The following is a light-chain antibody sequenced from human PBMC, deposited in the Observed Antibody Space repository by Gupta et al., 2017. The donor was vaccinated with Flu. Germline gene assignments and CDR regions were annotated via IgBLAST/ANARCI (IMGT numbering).Light chain of an antibody. J-gene: IGKJ4*02. CDR1: QSVSRY. Sequence: EIVLTQSPATLSLSPGERATLSCRASQSVSRYLAWYQQKPGQAPSLLIYDASKRPTGIPARFSGSGSGTDFTLTISSLEPEDFAVYYCQQRSIWPRTFGGGTKVEIK. CDR2: DAS. CDR3: QQRSIWPRT. V-gene: IGKV3-11*01.